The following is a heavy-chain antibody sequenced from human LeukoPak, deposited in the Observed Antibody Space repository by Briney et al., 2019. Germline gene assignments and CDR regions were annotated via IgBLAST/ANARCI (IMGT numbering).Heavy chain of an antibody. CDR2: IYYSRST. D-gene: IGHD3-10*01. Sequence: SETLSLTCTVSGGSISSSSYYWGWIRQPPGKGLEWIGTIYYSRSTYCNPSLKSRVTISVDTSKNQFSLKLSSVTAADTAVFYCARQRWDMLRGVDYYSYMDVWGKGTTVTISS. CDR3: ARQRWDMLRGVDYYSYMDV. J-gene: IGHJ6*03. V-gene: IGHV4-39*01. CDR1: GGSISSSSYY.